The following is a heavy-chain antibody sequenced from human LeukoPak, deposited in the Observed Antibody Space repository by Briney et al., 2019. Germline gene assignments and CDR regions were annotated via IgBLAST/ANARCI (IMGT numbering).Heavy chain of an antibody. CDR1: GFTFSSYA. D-gene: IGHD3-10*01. CDR3: ARDRRGGD. J-gene: IGHJ4*02. Sequence: GGSLRLSCAASGFTFSSYAMSWVRQAPGKGLEWVSSISSSSSYIYYADSVKGRFTISRGNAKNSLYLQMNSLRAEDTAVYYCARDRRGGDWGQGTLVTVSS. CDR2: ISSSSSYI. V-gene: IGHV3-21*01.